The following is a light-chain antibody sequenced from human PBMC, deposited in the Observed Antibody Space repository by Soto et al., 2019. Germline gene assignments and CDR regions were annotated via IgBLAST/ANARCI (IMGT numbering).Light chain of an antibody. J-gene: IGKJ5*01. CDR2: SAS. CDR3: QQLNSYRLT. V-gene: IGKV1-9*01. CDR1: QSISSY. Sequence: IQLTQSPSSLSASLGVRVTITCRASQSISSYLAWYQQKPGKAPKLLIYSASTLQSGVPSRFSGSGSGTDFTLTISSLQPEDFATYYCQQLNSYRLTFGQGTRLEIK.